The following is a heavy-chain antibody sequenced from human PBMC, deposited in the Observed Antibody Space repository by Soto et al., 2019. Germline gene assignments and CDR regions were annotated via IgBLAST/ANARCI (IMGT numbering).Heavy chain of an antibody. D-gene: IGHD4-17*01. CDR1: DGSVSSAFYY. Sequence: PSETLSLTCSVPDGSVSSAFYYWHWIRQRPGKGLEWIGYIYYDGTTYYNPSLTGRVTISVDTSKNHLSLTLSSVTAADTAVYYCARDSRDYGDAIDYWGQGTLVTVSS. J-gene: IGHJ4*02. CDR3: ARDSRDYGDAIDY. V-gene: IGHV4-31*03. CDR2: IYYDGTT.